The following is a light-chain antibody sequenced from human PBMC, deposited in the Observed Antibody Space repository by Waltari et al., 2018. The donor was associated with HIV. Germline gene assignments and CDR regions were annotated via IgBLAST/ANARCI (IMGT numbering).Light chain of an antibody. CDR3: AAWDDSLSGRV. J-gene: IGLJ3*02. CDR2: RIN. CDR1: SSNIGSNY. Sequence: QSVLTQPPSASGTPGQRVTISCSGSSSNIGSNYVSWYQQLPGTAPKLLIYRINQLPSGVPARFSGSKSGTSASLAISGLRSEDEADYYCAAWDDSLSGRVFGGGTKLTVL. V-gene: IGLV1-47*01.